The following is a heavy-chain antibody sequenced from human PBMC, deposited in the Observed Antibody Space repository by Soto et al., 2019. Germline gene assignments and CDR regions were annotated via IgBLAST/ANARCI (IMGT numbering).Heavy chain of an antibody. Sequence: EVQLLQSGGGLVQPGGSLRLSCAASGFKFSNFAMRWIRQAPGKGLEWVSGINGGGGHTAYAGSVKGRFTISRDNPKNTLYLQMSSMRAEPTPVYCCAMAHWVYSSNWCLVDWWGQGALATVSS. CDR2: INGGGGHT. CDR1: GFKFSNFA. CDR3: AMAHWVYSSNWCLVDW. J-gene: IGHJ4*02. D-gene: IGHD6-19*01. V-gene: IGHV3-23*01.